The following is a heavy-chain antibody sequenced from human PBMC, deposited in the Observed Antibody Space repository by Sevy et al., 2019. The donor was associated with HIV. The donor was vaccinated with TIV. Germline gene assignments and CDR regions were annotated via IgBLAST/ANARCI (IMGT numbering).Heavy chain of an antibody. D-gene: IGHD5-12*01. CDR1: GGTFSSYA. CDR2: IIPIFGTA. Sequence: ASVKVSCEASGGTFSSYAISWVRQAPGQGLEWMGGIIPIFGTANYAQKFQGRVTITADESTSTAYMELSSLRSEDTAVYYCARVERWLQFREYYFDYWGQGTLVTVSS. V-gene: IGHV1-69*13. J-gene: IGHJ4*02. CDR3: ARVERWLQFREYYFDY.